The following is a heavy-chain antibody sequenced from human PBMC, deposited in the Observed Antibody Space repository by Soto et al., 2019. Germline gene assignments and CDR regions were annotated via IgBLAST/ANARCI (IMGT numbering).Heavy chain of an antibody. D-gene: IGHD3-10*01. CDR1: GGSFGGYY. CDR2: INHSGST. CDR3: ARGGKHNNYYGSGTPGGDWFDP. J-gene: IGHJ5*02. V-gene: IGHV4-34*01. Sequence: SETLSLTCAVYGGSFGGYYWSWIRQPPGKGLEWIGEINHSGSTNYNPSLKSRVTISVDTSKNQFSLKPSSVTAADTAVYYCARGGKHNNYYGSGTPGGDWFDPWGQGTLVTVSS.